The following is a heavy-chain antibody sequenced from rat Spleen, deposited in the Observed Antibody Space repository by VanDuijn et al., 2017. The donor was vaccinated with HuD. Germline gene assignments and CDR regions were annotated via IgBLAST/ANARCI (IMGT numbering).Heavy chain of an antibody. CDR2: ISNSGGDT. D-gene: IGHD1-11*01. V-gene: IGHV5-31*01. J-gene: IGHJ1*01. CDR1: ELTFNNYW. Sequence: EVQLVESGGGPVQPGRSLTLSCAASELTFNNYWMTWIRQAPGKGLEWVASISNSGGDTYFPDSVKGRFSISRENAKSILYLQMDSLRSEDTATYYCARRTEAGDWYFDFWGPGTMVTVSS. CDR3: ARRTEAGDWYFDF.